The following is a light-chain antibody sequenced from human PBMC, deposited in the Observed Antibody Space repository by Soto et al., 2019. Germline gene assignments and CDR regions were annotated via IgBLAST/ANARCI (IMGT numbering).Light chain of an antibody. CDR2: HDS. CDR1: SIGSKS. V-gene: IGLV3-21*02. CDR3: QVWDNNRDHVV. Sequence: SYELTQPPSVSVAPGQTATITCGGDSIGSKSVHWYQQKPGQAPVVVVYHDSDRPSGIPERFSGSNSGNTATLTISRVEAGDEAVYSFQVWDNNRDHVVFGGGTKLTVL. J-gene: IGLJ2*01.